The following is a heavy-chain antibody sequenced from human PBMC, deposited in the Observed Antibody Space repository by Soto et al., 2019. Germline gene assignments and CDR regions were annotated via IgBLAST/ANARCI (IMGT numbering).Heavy chain of an antibody. Sequence: SETLSLTCSVSGVSVTGYYWTWIRHSPGKGQERIGYVYHTGNTYYNPSLKSRVTISLDTSKNQVSLRLRSVTAADTAVYYCAREQYNWKLWGQGTLVTVSS. CDR2: VYHTGNT. J-gene: IGHJ4*02. CDR1: GVSVTGYY. D-gene: IGHD1-20*01. CDR3: AREQYNWKL. V-gene: IGHV4-59*02.